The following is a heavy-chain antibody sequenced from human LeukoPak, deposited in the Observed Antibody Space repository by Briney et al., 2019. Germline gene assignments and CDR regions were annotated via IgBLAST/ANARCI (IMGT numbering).Heavy chain of an antibody. CDR1: GFTFSDHY. CDR3: TSGYCSGGSCYSASFAY. D-gene: IGHD2-15*01. CDR2: IRNKANSYTT. V-gene: IGHV3-72*01. Sequence: GGSLRLSCAVSGFTFSDHYIDWVRQAPGKGLEWVGRIRNKANSYTTDYAASVKGRFTISRDDSKNSVYLQMNSLKTEDTAMYYCTSGYCSGGSCYSASFAYWGQGTLVTVSS. J-gene: IGHJ4*02.